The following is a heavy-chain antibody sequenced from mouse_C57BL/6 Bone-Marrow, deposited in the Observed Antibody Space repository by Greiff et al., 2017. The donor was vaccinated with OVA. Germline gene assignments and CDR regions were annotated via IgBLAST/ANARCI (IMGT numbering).Heavy chain of an antibody. J-gene: IGHJ1*03. CDR2: INPNNGGT. V-gene: IGHV1-26*01. Sequence: EVQLQQSGPELVKPGASVKISCKASGYTFTDYYMNWVKQSHGKSLEWIGDINPNNGGTSYNQKFKGKATLTVDKSSSTAYMELRSLTSEDSAFYYCARAITTVVPLYWYFDVWGTGTTVTVSS. D-gene: IGHD1-1*01. CDR1: GYTFTDYY. CDR3: ARAITTVVPLYWYFDV.